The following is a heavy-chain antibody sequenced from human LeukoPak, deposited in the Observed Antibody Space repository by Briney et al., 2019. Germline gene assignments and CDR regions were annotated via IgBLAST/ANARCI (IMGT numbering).Heavy chain of an antibody. CDR1: GYTFTCYG. D-gene: IGHD3-3*01. V-gene: IGHV1-18*01. CDR2: ISAYNGNT. Sequence: SVKVSCKASGYTFTCYGISWVRQAPGQGLEWLGWISAYNGNTNYAQKLQGRVTMTTDTSTSTAYMELRSLRSDDTAVYYCVRVRRITIFGVVIEGFADYWGQGTLVTVSS. CDR3: VRVRRITIFGVVIEGFADY. J-gene: IGHJ4*02.